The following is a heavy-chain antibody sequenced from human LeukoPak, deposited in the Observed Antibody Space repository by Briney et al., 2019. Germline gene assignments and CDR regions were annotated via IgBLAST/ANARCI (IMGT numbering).Heavy chain of an antibody. CDR3: ARAGITMIVVVITLDY. V-gene: IGHV3-30-3*01. CDR1: GFTFSSYA. J-gene: IGHJ4*02. Sequence: GGSLRLSCAASGFTFSSYAMHWVRQAPGKGLEWVAVISYDGSNKYYADSVKGRFTISRDNSKNTLYLQMNSLRAEGTAVYYCARAGITMIVVVITLDYWGQGTLVTVSS. CDR2: ISYDGSNK. D-gene: IGHD3-22*01.